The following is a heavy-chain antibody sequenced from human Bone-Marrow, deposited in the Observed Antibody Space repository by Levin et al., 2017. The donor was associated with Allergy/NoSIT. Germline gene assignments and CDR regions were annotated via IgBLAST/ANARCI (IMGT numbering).Heavy chain of an antibody. CDR1: GFTFSSYS. J-gene: IGHJ4*02. D-gene: IGHD3-22*01. CDR3: ARDYYDSSGYYYPVGY. Sequence: GGSLRLSCAASGFTFSSYSMNWVRQAPGKGLEWVSSISSSSSYIYYADSVKGRFTISRDNAKNSLYLQMNSLRAEDTAVYYCARDYYDSSGYYYPVGYWGQGTLVTVSS. CDR2: ISSSSSYI. V-gene: IGHV3-21*01.